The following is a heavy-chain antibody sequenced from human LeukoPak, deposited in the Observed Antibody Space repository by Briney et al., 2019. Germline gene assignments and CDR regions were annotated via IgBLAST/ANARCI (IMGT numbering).Heavy chain of an antibody. V-gene: IGHV3-33*06. D-gene: IGHD3-10*01. CDR1: GFTFSSYG. CDR2: IWYDGSNK. CDR3: AKIDYYGSGSYYRHFDY. Sequence: GGSLRLSCAASGFTFSSYGMHWVRQAPGKGLEWVAVIWYDGSNKYYADSVKGRFTIPRDNSKNTLYLQMNSLRPEDTAVYYCAKIDYYGSGSYYRHFDYWGQGTLVTVSS. J-gene: IGHJ4*02.